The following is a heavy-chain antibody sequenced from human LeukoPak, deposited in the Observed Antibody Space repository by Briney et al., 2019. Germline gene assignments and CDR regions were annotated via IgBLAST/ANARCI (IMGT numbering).Heavy chain of an antibody. Sequence: GGSLRLSCAASGFTFSTYAMHWVRQAPGKGLEWVAIISYDGSNKYYADSVKGRFTISRDNSRNTLYLEMNSLRADDTAVYYCARGRLRSITIFGASRNAFDIWGQGTMVTVSS. V-gene: IGHV3-30*04. CDR2: ISYDGSNK. CDR1: GFTFSTYA. D-gene: IGHD3-3*01. CDR3: ARGRLRSITIFGASRNAFDI. J-gene: IGHJ3*02.